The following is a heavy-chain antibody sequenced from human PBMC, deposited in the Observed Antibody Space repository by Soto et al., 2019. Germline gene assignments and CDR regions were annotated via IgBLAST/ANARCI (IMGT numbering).Heavy chain of an antibody. CDR2: ISGNNGAS. CDR3: VRDQKYFRVNGNWFDS. Sequence: ASVKVSCKASGYTSADFGISWVRQAPGQGLEWMGWISGNNGASNPAPKVQGRITMTLDTSTGVSYMALRSLRSDDTAIYYCVRDQKYFRVNGNWFDSWGQGTLVTVSS. D-gene: IGHD2-2*01. CDR1: GYTSADFG. V-gene: IGHV1-18*04. J-gene: IGHJ5*01.